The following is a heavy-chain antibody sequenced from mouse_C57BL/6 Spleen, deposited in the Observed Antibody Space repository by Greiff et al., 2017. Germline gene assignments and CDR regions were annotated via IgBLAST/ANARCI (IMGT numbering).Heavy chain of an antibody. D-gene: IGHD1-1*01. CDR2: IHPNSGST. Sequence: QVQLQQPGAELVKPGASVKLSCKASGYTFTSYWMHWVKQRPGQGLEWIGMIHPNSGSTNYNEKFKSKATLTVDKSSSTAYMQLSSLTSEDSAVYYCAIMTTVVANPMDYWGQGTSVTVSS. CDR1: GYTFTSYW. J-gene: IGHJ4*01. V-gene: IGHV1-64*01. CDR3: AIMTTVVANPMDY.